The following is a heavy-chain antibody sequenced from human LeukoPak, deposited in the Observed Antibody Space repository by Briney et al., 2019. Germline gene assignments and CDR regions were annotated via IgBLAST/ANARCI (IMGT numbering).Heavy chain of an antibody. D-gene: IGHD1-26*01. CDR3: ARDPTPAGVGATYNWFDP. Sequence: SVKVSCKASGGTFSSYAISWVRQAPGQGLEWMGGIIPIFGTANYAQKFQGRVTMTRDTSTSTVYMELSSLRSEDTAVYYCARDPTPAGVGATYNWFDPWGQGTLVTVSS. CDR1: GGTFSSYA. J-gene: IGHJ5*02. CDR2: IIPIFGTA. V-gene: IGHV1-69*05.